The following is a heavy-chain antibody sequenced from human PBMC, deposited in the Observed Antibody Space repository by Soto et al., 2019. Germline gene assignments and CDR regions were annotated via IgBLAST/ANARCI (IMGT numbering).Heavy chain of an antibody. CDR2: ISVSGDNT. CDR3: VKDRSTSDWYGYFDY. D-gene: IGHD6-19*01. V-gene: IGHV3-23*01. CDR1: GFTFNTQA. J-gene: IGHJ4*02. Sequence: EVQLLESGGGLEQPGGSLRLSYAASGFTFNTQAMSWVRQAPGKGLEWVSSISVSGDNTYNADAVKGRFTISRDNSKNTLYLQMNSLRAEDTAVYYCVKDRSTSDWYGYFDYWGQGTLVTVSS.